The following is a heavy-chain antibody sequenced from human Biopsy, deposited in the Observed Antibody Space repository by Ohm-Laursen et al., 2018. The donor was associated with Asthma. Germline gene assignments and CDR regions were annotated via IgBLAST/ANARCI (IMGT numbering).Heavy chain of an antibody. V-gene: IGHV1-69*13. CDR3: AREAGSCISRTCYSLDF. Sequence: SSVKVSCKSLGGTFNTYVIGWVRQAPGQGLEWMGGIHSVFGTTTYPQKFQDRVTITADDSTSTVYMELSSLRSEDTAVYYCAREAGSCISRTCYSLDFWGQGTLVTVSS. CDR1: GGTFNTYV. CDR2: IHSVFGTT. D-gene: IGHD2-2*01. J-gene: IGHJ4*02.